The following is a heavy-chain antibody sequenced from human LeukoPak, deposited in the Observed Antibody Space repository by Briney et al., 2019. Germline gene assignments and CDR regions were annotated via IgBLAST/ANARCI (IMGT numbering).Heavy chain of an antibody. Sequence: APVKVSCKASGYTFISYDINWVRQATGQGLEWMGWMNPKSYNTGYAQKFQGRVTMTRNTSISTAYMELSSLTSEDTAVYYCARYSSSSGIDYWGQGTLVTVSS. J-gene: IGHJ4*02. CDR2: MNPKSYNT. CDR1: GYTFISYD. V-gene: IGHV1-8*01. D-gene: IGHD6-6*01. CDR3: ARYSSSSGIDY.